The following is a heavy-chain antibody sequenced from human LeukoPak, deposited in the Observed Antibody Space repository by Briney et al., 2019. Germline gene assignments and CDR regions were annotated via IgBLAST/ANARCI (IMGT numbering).Heavy chain of an antibody. CDR2: MNPDGSEK. J-gene: IGHJ3*02. D-gene: IGHD2-15*01. CDR1: GFSFTYW. Sequence: AGGSLRLSCAASGFSFTYWMAWVRQAPGKGLEWVANMNPDGSEKKYADSVKGRFTISRDNAKNSLYLQMNSLRAEDTAVYYCAREDCSGGSCYEAGDAFDIWGQGTMVTVSS. V-gene: IGHV3-7*01. CDR3: AREDCSGGSCYEAGDAFDI.